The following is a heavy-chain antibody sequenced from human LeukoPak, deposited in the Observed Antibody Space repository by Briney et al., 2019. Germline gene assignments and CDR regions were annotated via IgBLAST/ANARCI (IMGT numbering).Heavy chain of an antibody. CDR1: GFTFSTYA. J-gene: IGHJ4*02. CDR2: IRATGDIT. D-gene: IGHD3-9*01. CDR3: ANIRYGY. Sequence: GGSLRLSCAASGFTFSTYAMTWVRQAPGKGLEWVSTIRATGDITHYADSVKGRFTISRDNSKNTLYLQMNSLRAEDTAVYYCANIRYGYRGQGTLVTVSS. V-gene: IGHV3-23*01.